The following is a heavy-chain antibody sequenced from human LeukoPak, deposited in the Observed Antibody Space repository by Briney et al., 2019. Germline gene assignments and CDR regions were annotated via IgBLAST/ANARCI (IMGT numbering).Heavy chain of an antibody. V-gene: IGHV5-51*01. CDR3: ARPGWGGDYVFDY. D-gene: IGHD4-17*01. J-gene: IGHJ4*02. CDR2: VYPGDSDT. CDR1: GYRFTTYW. Sequence: GESLKISCKGSGYRFTTYWMGWVRQMPGKGLEWMGIVYPGDSDTRYSPSFQGQITISADKSISTVYLQWTSLKASDTAMYYCARPGWGGDYVFDYWGQGTLVTVSS.